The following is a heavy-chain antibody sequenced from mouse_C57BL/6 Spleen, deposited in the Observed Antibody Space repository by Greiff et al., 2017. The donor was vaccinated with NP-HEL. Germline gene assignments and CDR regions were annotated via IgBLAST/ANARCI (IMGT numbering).Heavy chain of an antibody. J-gene: IGHJ3*01. CDR3: ERDPWFAY. V-gene: IGHV1-18*01. CDR2: INPNNGGT. CDR1: GYTFTDYN. Sequence: VQLQQSGPELVKPGASVKIPCKASGYTFTDYNMDWVKQSHGKSLEWIGDINPNNGGTNYNQKFKGKATLTVDKSSSTTYMELRSMTSEDTAVYYCERDPWFAYWGQGTLVTVSA.